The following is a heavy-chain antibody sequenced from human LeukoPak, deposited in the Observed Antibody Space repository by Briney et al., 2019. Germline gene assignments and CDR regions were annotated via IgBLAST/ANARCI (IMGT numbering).Heavy chain of an antibody. CDR2: INHSGST. J-gene: IGHJ6*03. D-gene: IGHD6-19*01. Sequence: PSETLSLTCSVYGGYFCGYYWRWPRHPPGKGLEWLGEINHSGSTNYNPSLKSGVAKSVDTSKNQFSLKLSSVPAANTAVYYCARGSPKSGSDWTKHMDVWGKGTTVTVSS. CDR3: ARGSPKSGSDWTKHMDV. V-gene: IGHV4-34*01. CDR1: GGYFCGYY.